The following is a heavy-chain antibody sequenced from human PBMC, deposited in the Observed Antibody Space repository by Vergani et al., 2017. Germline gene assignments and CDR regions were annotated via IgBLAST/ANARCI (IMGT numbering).Heavy chain of an antibody. CDR1: GGSVSSGSYY. D-gene: IGHD2-15*01. CDR2: IYYSGST. CDR3: ARVQDENYYYYYMDV. V-gene: IGHV4-61*01. J-gene: IGHJ6*03. Sequence: QVQLQQWGAGLLKPSETLSLTCTVSGGSVSSGSYYWSWIRQPPGKGLEWIGYIYYSGSTNYNPSLKSRVTISVDTSKNQFSLKLSSVTAADTAVYYCARVQDENYYYYYMDVWGKGTTVTVSS.